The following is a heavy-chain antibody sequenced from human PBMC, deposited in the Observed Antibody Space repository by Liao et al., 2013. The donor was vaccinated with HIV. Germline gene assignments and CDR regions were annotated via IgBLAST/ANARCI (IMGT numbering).Heavy chain of an antibody. V-gene: IGHV4-61*02. J-gene: IGHJ4*02. CDR2: IYTSGST. D-gene: IGHD3-3*01. Sequence: QVQLQQWGAGLLKPSETLSLTCTVSGGSISSGSYYWSWIRQPAGKGLEWIGRIYTSGSTNYNPSLKSRVTISVDTSKNQFSLKLSSVTAADTAVYYCARDLVYDFWSGYYLDYWGQGTLVTVSS. CDR1: GGSISSGSYY. CDR3: ARDLVYDFWSGYYLDY.